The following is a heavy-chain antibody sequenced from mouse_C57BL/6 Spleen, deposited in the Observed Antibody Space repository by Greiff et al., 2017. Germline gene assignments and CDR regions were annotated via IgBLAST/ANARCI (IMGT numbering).Heavy chain of an antibody. CDR1: GFTFSSYG. CDR2: VSSGGSYT. D-gene: IGHD3-1*01. J-gene: IGHJ1*03. V-gene: IGHV5-6*01. CDR3: ARGDDSGHCDF. Sequence: EVQLVESGGDLVKPGGSLKLSCAASGFTFSSYGMSWVRQTPGKRLEWVATVSSGGSYTYYPDRLKGRFTISRDNATNTLYLQMSSLKSEDTAMYYGARGDDSGHCDFWGTGTTVTVSS.